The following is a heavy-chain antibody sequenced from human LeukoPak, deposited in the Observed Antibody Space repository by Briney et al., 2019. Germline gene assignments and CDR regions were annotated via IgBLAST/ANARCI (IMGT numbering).Heavy chain of an antibody. CDR3: ARGGRTRTYFGLTHYYYYYGMDV. CDR1: GYTFTSYD. V-gene: IGHV1-8*01. CDR2: MKPNSGNT. D-gene: IGHD3-9*01. Sequence: AAVKDSCKASGYTFTSYDISWVPPATGQGLEWMGWMKPNSGNTHYAQKFQGRVTMTRNTSISTAYMKLSSLRYENTAVYYCARGGRTRTYFGLTHYYYYYGMDVWGQGTTVTVSS. J-gene: IGHJ6*02.